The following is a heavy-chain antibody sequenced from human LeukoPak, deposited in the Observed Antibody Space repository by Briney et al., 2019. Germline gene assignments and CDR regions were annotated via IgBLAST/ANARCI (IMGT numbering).Heavy chain of an antibody. V-gene: IGHV3-11*04. J-gene: IGHJ4*02. Sequence: PGGSLRLSCAASGFTFSNYYMSWIRQAPGKGLEWVSYISSSGSTIYYADSVKGRFTISRDNAKNSLYLQMNSLRAEDTAVYYCARDRYDFWSGYFDYWGQGTLVTVSS. D-gene: IGHD3-3*01. CDR3: ARDRYDFWSGYFDY. CDR1: GFTFSNYY. CDR2: ISSSGSTI.